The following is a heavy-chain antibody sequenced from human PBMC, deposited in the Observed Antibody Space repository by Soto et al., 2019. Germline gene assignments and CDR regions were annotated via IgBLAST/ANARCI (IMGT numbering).Heavy chain of an antibody. V-gene: IGHV5-51*01. D-gene: IGHD3-16*01. Sequence: GESLKISCKGPGYSFTSYWIGRVRQMPGKGLEGVGFIYPGDCGTGYRPCCHGQVQISADKSISTTYLQCSNLKASDTAMYYCASGEMATILSFFHIWCQGTMGTGS. CDR2: IYPGDCGT. J-gene: IGHJ3*02. CDR3: ASGEMATILSFFHI. CDR1: GYSFTSYW.